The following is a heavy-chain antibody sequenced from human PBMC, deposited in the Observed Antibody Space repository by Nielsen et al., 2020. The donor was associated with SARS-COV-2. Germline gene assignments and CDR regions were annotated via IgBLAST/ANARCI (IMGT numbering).Heavy chain of an antibody. CDR2: INTNTGNP. Sequence: WVRQAPGQGLEWMGWINTNTGNPTYAQGFTGRFVFSLDTSVSTAYLQISSLKAEDTAVHYCALGYGYYDFWSGYYPAYYYGMDVWGQGTTVTVSS. J-gene: IGHJ6*02. CDR3: ALGYGYYDFWSGYYPAYYYGMDV. V-gene: IGHV7-4-1*02. D-gene: IGHD3-3*01.